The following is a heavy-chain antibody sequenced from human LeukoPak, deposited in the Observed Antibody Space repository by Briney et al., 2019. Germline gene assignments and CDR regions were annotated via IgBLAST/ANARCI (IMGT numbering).Heavy chain of an antibody. V-gene: IGHV1-69*06. D-gene: IGHD6-19*01. J-gene: IGHJ6*03. CDR1: GGTFNSYA. Sequence: SVKDSCKTSGGTFNSYAITWVRQAPGQGLEWVGRIVPIFGTTDYAQKFQDRVTLTADKSTGTAYMELRSLTSEDTAMYYCARGRFIVVAGATSYYYYMDVWGKGTTVIVS. CDR3: ARGRFIVVAGATSYYYYMDV. CDR2: IVPIFGTT.